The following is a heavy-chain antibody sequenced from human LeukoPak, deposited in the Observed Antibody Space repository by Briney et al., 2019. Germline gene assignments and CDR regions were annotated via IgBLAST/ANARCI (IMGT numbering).Heavy chain of an antibody. CDR1: GGSISSYY. CDR3: ARAPNYDFWSGYLDY. Sequence: SETLSLTCTVSGGSISSYYWSWIRQPPGKGLEWIGNIYHSGSTYYNPSLKSRVIISVDTSKNHFSLKLSSVTAADTAVYYCARAPNYDFWSGYLDYWGQGTLVTVSP. V-gene: IGHV4-59*08. J-gene: IGHJ4*02. D-gene: IGHD3-3*01. CDR2: IYHSGST.